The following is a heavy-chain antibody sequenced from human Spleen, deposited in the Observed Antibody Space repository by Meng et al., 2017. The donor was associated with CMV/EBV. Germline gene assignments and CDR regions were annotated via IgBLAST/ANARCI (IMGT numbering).Heavy chain of an antibody. CDR1: GGPISSSSYY. D-gene: IGHD2-2*01. V-gene: IGHV4-39*07. Sequence: GSLRLSCTVSGGPISSSSYYWGWIRQPPGKGLEWIGSIYYSGSTYYNPSLKSRVTISVDTSKNQFSLKLSSVTAADTAVYYCARTCSSTTCPDYWGQGTLVTVSS. CDR3: ARTCSSTTCPDY. CDR2: IYYSGST. J-gene: IGHJ4*02.